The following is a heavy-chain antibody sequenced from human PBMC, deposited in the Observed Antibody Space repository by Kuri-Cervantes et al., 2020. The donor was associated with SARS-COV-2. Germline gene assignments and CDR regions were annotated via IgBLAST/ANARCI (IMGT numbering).Heavy chain of an antibody. Sequence: ASVKVSCKASGYTFTSYAMHWVRQAPGQRLEWMGWINAGNGNTKYSQKFQGRVTITRDISASTAYMELSSLRSEDTAVYYCARGGDFWYFYYGMDVWGQGTTVNVSS. D-gene: IGHD3-3*01. CDR2: INAGNGNT. CDR1: GYTFTSYA. V-gene: IGHV1-3*01. J-gene: IGHJ6*02. CDR3: ARGGDFWYFYYGMDV.